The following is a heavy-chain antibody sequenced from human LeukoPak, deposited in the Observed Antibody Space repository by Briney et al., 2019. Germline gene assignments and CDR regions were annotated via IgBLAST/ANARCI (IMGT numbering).Heavy chain of an antibody. CDR1: GGSISSSSYY. J-gene: IGHJ4*02. CDR3: ASGGYYDCSGYSFC. Sequence: SETLSLTCTVSGGSISSSSYYWGWIRQPPGKGLEWIGSIYYTGSTHYNVSLKSRVIISVDASRNQFSLTLTSVTAADTAVYYCASGGYYDCSGYSFCWGQGALVTVSS. D-gene: IGHD3-22*01. CDR2: IYYTGST. V-gene: IGHV4-39*01.